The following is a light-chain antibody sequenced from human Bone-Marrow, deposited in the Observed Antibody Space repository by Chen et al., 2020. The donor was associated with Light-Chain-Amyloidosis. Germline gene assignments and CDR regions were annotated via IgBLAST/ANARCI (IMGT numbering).Light chain of an antibody. V-gene: IGLV6-57*01. CDR2: EDD. Sequence: NFMLTQPHSVSESPGKTVIISCTRSSGNIATNYVQWYQQRPGSSPTTVIYEDDQRPSGVPDRFSGSIDRSSNSASLTIAGLKTEDEADYSCQSYQGSSQGLFGGGTKLTVL. CDR1: SGNIATNY. CDR3: QSYQGSSQGL. J-gene: IGLJ3*02.